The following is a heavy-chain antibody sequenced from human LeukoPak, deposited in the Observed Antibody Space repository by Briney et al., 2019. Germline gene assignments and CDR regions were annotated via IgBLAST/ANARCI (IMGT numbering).Heavy chain of an antibody. CDR3: ARLWPAATSSRFDY. CDR1: GFTFSSYW. Sequence: QSGGSLRLSCVASGFTFSSYWMHWVRQDTRKGLVWVSRISGDGRNINYADSVRGRFTISRDNAKNTLYLQMKSLRAEDTDVYYCARLWPAATSSRFDYWGQGTLVTVSS. D-gene: IGHD3/OR15-3a*01. J-gene: IGHJ4*02. V-gene: IGHV3-74*01. CDR2: ISGDGRNI.